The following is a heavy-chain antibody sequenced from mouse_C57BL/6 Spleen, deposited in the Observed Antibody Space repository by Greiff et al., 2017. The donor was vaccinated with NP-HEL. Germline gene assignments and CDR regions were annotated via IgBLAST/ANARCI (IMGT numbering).Heavy chain of an antibody. J-gene: IGHJ2*01. Sequence: VKLVESGAELARPGASVKLSCKASGYTFTSYGISWVKQRTGQGLEWIGEVYPRSGNTYYNEKFKGKATLTADKSSSTAYMELRSLTSEDSAVYFCARSEIYPDYFDYWGQGTTLTVSS. D-gene: IGHD2-1*01. CDR3: ARSEIYPDYFDY. CDR1: GYTFTSYG. CDR2: VYPRSGNT. V-gene: IGHV1-81*01.